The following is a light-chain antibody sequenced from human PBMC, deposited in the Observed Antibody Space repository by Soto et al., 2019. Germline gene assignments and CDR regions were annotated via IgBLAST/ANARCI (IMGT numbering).Light chain of an antibody. Sequence: IVMTQSPATLSVSPGERATLPCRASQSVYSNLAWYQQKPGQAPRLLIYGASTRATGIPARFSGSGSGTEFTLTISSLQSEDFAVYYCQQYNDWPWTFGQGTKVEIK. V-gene: IGKV3-15*01. CDR2: GAS. J-gene: IGKJ1*01. CDR1: QSVYSN. CDR3: QQYNDWPWT.